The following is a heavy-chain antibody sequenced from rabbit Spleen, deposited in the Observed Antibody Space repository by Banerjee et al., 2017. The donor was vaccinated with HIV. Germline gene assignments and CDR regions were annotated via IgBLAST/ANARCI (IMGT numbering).Heavy chain of an antibody. CDR1: GIDLMSIA. CDR2: IYAARGTT. D-gene: IGHD4-1*01. CDR3: ERAIVPWLGLTRLDL. V-gene: IGHV1S47*01. Sequence: QEQLVESGGGLVQPGGSLTLSCKASGIDLMSIAMSWVRQAPGKGLEWIGIIYAARGTTDYASWVNGRFTISSDNAQTTVDLKMTSLTAADTATYFCERAIVPWLGLTRLDLRGQGTLVTVS. J-gene: IGHJ3*01.